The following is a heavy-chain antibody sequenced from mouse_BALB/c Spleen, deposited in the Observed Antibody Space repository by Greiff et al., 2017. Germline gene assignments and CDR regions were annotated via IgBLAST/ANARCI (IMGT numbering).Heavy chain of an antibody. D-gene: IGHD1-1*01. Sequence: EVQLQQSGAELVRSGASVKLSCTASGFNIKDYYMHWVKQRPEQGLEWIGWIDPENGDTEYAPKFQGKATMTADTSSNTAYLQLSSLTSEDTAVYYCNAYGSSDSFAYWGQGTLVTVSA. CDR2: IDPENGDT. CDR3: NAYGSSDSFAY. J-gene: IGHJ3*01. V-gene: IGHV14-4*02. CDR1: GFNIKDYY.